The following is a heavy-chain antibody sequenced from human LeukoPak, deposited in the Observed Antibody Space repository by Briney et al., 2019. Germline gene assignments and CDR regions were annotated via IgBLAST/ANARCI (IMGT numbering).Heavy chain of an antibody. CDR2: INAGNGNT. D-gene: IGHD2-15*01. J-gene: IGHJ4*02. CDR1: GYTFTSYA. CDR3: AVTPDIVVVVAAYYY. Sequence: AASVKVSCKASGYTFTSYAMHWVRQAPGQRLEWMGWINAGNGNTKYSQKFQGRVTITRDTSASTAYMELSSLRSEDTAVYYCAVTPDIVVVVAAYYYWGQGTLVTVSS. V-gene: IGHV1-3*01.